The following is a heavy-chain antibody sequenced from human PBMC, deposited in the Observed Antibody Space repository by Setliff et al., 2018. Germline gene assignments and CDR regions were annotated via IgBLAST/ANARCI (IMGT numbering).Heavy chain of an antibody. CDR2: INPIGGGT. Sequence: GASVKVSCKASGYTFTSYGFSWVRQAPGQGLEWMGIINPIGGGTGYAEKFQGRVTMTRDTSTSTVYMQLSSLRFEDTAVYYCARGGSWYFDYWGQGTLVTVSS. V-gene: IGHV1-46*01. J-gene: IGHJ4*02. CDR3: ARGGSWYFDY. D-gene: IGHD3-16*01. CDR1: GYTFTSYG.